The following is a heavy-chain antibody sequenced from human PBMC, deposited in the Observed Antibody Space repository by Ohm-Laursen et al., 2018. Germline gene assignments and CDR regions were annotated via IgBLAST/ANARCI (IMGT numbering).Heavy chain of an antibody. V-gene: IGHV3-23*01. CDR1: GFTFSTYG. Sequence: TLRLSCSASGFTFSTYGMSWVRQAPGRGLEWVSALSGSGDSIYYADSVRGRFVISRDNSKNTLYLRMNSLRAEDTAVYYCHNHDYHDYEIDYWGQGTLVTVSS. CDR3: HNHDYHDYEIDY. CDR2: LSGSGDSI. D-gene: IGHD4-17*01. J-gene: IGHJ4*02.